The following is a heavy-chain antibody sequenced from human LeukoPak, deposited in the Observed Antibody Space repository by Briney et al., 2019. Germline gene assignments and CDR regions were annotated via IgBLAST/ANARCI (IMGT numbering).Heavy chain of an antibody. D-gene: IGHD2-21*02. V-gene: IGHV4-59*01. Sequence: SETLSLTCTVSGGSISSYYWSWIWQPPGKGLEWIGYIYYSGSTNYNPSLKSRVTISVDTSKNQFSLKLSSVTAADTAVYYRAREGSSDCGGDCSNWFDPWGQGTLVTVSS. J-gene: IGHJ5*02. CDR2: IYYSGST. CDR3: AREGSSDCGGDCSNWFDP. CDR1: GGSISSYY.